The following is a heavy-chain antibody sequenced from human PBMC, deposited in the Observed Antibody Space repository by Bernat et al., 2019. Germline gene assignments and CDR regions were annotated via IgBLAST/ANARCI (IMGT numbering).Heavy chain of an antibody. Sequence: EVQLLESGGGLVQPGGSLRLSCAASGFTFSSYAMTWVRQAPGKGLEWVSGISGSGGSTYYADSMKGRFTISRDNSKNTLYLQMNSLRAEDTAIYYCARGPIITLATGVPDYWGQGTLVTVSS. J-gene: IGHJ4*02. CDR3: ARGPIITLATGVPDY. D-gene: IGHD5-12*01. CDR1: GFTFSSYA. V-gene: IGHV3-23*01. CDR2: ISGSGGST.